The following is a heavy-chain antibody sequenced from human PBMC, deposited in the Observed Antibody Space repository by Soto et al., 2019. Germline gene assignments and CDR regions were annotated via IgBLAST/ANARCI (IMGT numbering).Heavy chain of an antibody. CDR1: GGTFSSYT. V-gene: IGHV1-69*02. D-gene: IGHD5-18*01. CDR3: ARGIHGDLGGYSYGYNWFDP. CDR2: IIPILGIA. Sequence: ASVKVSCKASGGTFSSYTISWVRQAPGQGLEWMGRIIPILGIANYAQKFQGRVTITADKSTSTAYMELSSLRSEDTAVYYCARGIHGDLGGYSYGYNWFDPWGQGTLVTVSS. J-gene: IGHJ5*02.